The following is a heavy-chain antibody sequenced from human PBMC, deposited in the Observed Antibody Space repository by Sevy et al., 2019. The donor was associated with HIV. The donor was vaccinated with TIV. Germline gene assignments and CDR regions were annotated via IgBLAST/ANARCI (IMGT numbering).Heavy chain of an antibody. V-gene: IGHV1-24*01. CDR3: AVTKDYYDSSGYPFDY. CDR1: GYTLTQFS. D-gene: IGHD3-22*01. J-gene: IGHJ4*02. Sequence: ASVKVSCKVSGYTLTQFSMHWVRQAPGKGLEWMATFDPEDDETIYAQRLQGRVTMTEDTSTETAYMELSSLRSDETAVYYCAVTKDYYDSSGYPFDYWGQGSLVTVSS. CDR2: FDPEDDET.